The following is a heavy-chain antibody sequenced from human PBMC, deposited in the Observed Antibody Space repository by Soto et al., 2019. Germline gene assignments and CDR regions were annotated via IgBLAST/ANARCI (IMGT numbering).Heavy chain of an antibody. Sequence: PSETLSLTCTVSGASISSAGYYWSWIRQHPGKGLEWIGYIYSTGGTYYNPSLKSRVNISLDTSKNQFSLKVSSVTVADTAVYYCSRIIAAASNWFDPWGQGALVTVSS. D-gene: IGHD6-13*01. J-gene: IGHJ5*02. CDR2: IYSTGGT. V-gene: IGHV4-31*03. CDR3: SRIIAAASNWFDP. CDR1: GASISSAGYY.